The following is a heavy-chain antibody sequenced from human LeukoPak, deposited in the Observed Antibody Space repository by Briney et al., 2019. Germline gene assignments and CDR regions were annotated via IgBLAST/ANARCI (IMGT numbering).Heavy chain of an antibody. CDR1: GFTFSDYD. CDR2: IGTAGDT. Sequence: GGSLRLSCAASGFTFSDYDMHWVRQATGKGLEWVSAIGTAGDTYYTGSVKGRFTISRENAKNSLYLQMNSLRAGDTAVYYCASVAKERVGGLYYFDYWGQGTLVTVSS. CDR3: ASVAKERVGGLYYFDY. J-gene: IGHJ4*02. V-gene: IGHV3-13*01. D-gene: IGHD1-1*01.